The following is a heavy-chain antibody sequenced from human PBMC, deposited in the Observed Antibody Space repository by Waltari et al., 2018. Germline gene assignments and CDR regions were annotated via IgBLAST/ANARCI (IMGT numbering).Heavy chain of an antibody. J-gene: IGHJ4*02. CDR2: IYHTGAA. CDR3: AREVRRDGYNYVDY. D-gene: IGHD5-12*01. Sequence: QLQLQESGSGLVRPLETLSLTSTLSGGSMISGGHSWTWLRQPPGKGLEWIAYIYHTGAAHYNSSLENRVTISVDTSKNQFSLKVKSVTAADTAVYYCAREVRRDGYNYVDYWAQGTLVIVSS. CDR1: GGSMISGGHS. V-gene: IGHV4-30-2*01.